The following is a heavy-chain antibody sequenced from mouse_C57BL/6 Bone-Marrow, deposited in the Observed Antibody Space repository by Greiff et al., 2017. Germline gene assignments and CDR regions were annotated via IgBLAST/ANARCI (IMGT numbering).Heavy chain of an antibody. V-gene: IGHV5-6*01. CDR1: GFTFSSYG. CDR3: ARQRHITTVVATPYWYFDV. D-gene: IGHD1-1*01. CDR2: ISSGGSYT. Sequence: EVKLLESGGDLVKPGGSLKLSCAASGFTFSSYGMSWVRQTPDKRLEWVATISSGGSYTYYPDSVKGRFTISRDNAKNTLYLQMSSLKSEDTAMYYCARQRHITTVVATPYWYFDVWGTGTTVTVSS. J-gene: IGHJ1*03.